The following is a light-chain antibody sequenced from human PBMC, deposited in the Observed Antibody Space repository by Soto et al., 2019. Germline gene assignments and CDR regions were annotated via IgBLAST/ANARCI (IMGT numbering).Light chain of an antibody. CDR2: DVS. Sequence: QSALTQPASVSGSPGQSIAISCTGTSSDVGAFNYVSWYQQHPGKAPKFMIFDVSSRPSGVSGRFSGSKSGNTASLTISGLQTEDEADYYCASYTPSSTYVFGTGTKVTVL. V-gene: IGLV2-14*03. J-gene: IGLJ1*01. CDR1: SSDVGAFNY. CDR3: ASYTPSSTYV.